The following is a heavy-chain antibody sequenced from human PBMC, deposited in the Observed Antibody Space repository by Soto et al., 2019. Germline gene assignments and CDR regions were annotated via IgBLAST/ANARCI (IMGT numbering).Heavy chain of an antibody. J-gene: IGHJ3*02. V-gene: IGHV1-8*01. Sequence: ASVKVSCKASGYTFTSYDINWVRQATGQGLEWMGWMNPNSGNTGYAQKFQGRVTMTRNTSISTAYMELSSLRSEDTAVYYCARGHPGYCSGGSCYEPEDAFDIWGQGTMVTVSS. CDR1: GYTFTSYD. CDR2: MNPNSGNT. CDR3: ARGHPGYCSGGSCYEPEDAFDI. D-gene: IGHD2-15*01.